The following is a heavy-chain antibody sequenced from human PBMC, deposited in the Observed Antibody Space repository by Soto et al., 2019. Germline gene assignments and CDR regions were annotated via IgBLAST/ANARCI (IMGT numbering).Heavy chain of an antibody. J-gene: IGHJ4*02. V-gene: IGHV4-4*07. CDR1: GDPITSYF. CDR2: VFPGGPT. D-gene: IGHD3-10*01. CDR3: AITLSGFTYGSRQFYFDY. Sequence: SETLSLTCNVSGDPITSYFWTWIRQPAGKGLEWIGHVFPGGPTSHNSSLKSRVSMSIDTSKNQFSLTLTSVTAADTAVYYCAITLSGFTYGSRQFYFDYWGQGTLVTVSS.